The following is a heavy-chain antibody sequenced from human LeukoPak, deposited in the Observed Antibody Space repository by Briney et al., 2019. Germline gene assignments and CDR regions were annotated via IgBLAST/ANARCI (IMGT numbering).Heavy chain of an antibody. V-gene: IGHV3-7*04. D-gene: IGHD7-27*01. Sequence: PGGSLRLSCAASGFTFSKYWMSWVRQAPGKGLEWVANINQGGSETYYVDSVEGRFTISRDNAKNSLFLQMSSLRAEDAAVYFCSGDPGDYWGQGTLVTVSS. CDR3: SGDPGDY. J-gene: IGHJ4*02. CDR1: GFTFSKYW. CDR2: INQGGSET.